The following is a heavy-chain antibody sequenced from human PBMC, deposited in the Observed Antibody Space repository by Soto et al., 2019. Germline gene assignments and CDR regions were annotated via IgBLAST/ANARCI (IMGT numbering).Heavy chain of an antibody. CDR2: ISYSGST. V-gene: IGHV4-59*01. CDR1: GGSFSGYY. D-gene: IGHD1-26*01. CDR3: ARGSGSYYAY. Sequence: SETVSLTCAVYGGSFSGYYWSWIRQPPGKGLECIGYISYSGSTNYNPSLKSRVTISIDTSKNQFSLKLSSVTAADTAVYYCARGSGSYYAYWGQGTLVTVSS. J-gene: IGHJ4*02.